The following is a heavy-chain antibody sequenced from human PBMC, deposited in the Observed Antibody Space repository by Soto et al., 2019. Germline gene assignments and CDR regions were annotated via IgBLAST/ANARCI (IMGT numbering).Heavy chain of an antibody. V-gene: IGHV3-30-3*01. CDR1: GFTFSSYA. J-gene: IGHJ4*02. CDR3: ARDPLYCSSTSCYTGYYFDY. Sequence: GGSLRLSCAASGFTFSSYAMHWVRQAPGKGLERVAVISYDGSNKYYADSVKGRFTISRDNSKNTLYLQMNSLRAEDTAVYYCARDPLYCSSTSCYTGYYFDYWGQGTLVTVSS. CDR2: ISYDGSNK. D-gene: IGHD2-2*02.